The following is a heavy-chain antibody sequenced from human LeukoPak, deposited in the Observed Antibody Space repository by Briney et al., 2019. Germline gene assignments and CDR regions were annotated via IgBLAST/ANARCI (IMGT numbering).Heavy chain of an antibody. J-gene: IGHJ4*02. CDR1: GFTYNTFN. Sequence: GGSLRLSCAASGFTYNTFNMNWFRQAPGKGLEWVSSINSGGDYKYYADSVKGRFTTSRDNAKNSLSLQLNSLRVEDTAIYYCARGHYDVLASSYKWTPDYWGQGTLVTVSS. D-gene: IGHD3-9*01. CDR3: ARGHYDVLASSYKWTPDY. CDR2: INSGGDYK. V-gene: IGHV3-21*01.